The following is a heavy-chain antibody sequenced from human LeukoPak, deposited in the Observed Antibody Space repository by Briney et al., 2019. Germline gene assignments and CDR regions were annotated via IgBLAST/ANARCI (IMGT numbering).Heavy chain of an antibody. V-gene: IGHV1-69*05. CDR1: GGTFSSYA. J-gene: IGHJ4*02. Sequence: ASVKVSCKASGGTFSSYAISWVRQAPGQGLEWMGGIIPIFGTANYAQKFQERVTITRDMSTSTAYMELSSLRSEDTAVYYCAARAGSGSYYNPDFDYWGQGTLVTVSS. CDR2: IIPIFGTA. CDR3: AARAGSGSYYNPDFDY. D-gene: IGHD3-10*01.